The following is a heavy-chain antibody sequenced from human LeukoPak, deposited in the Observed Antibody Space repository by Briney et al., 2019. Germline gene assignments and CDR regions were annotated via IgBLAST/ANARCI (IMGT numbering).Heavy chain of an antibody. CDR1: GYTFTSYG. Sequence: ASVKVSCKASGYTFTSYGISWVRQAPGQGLEWMGWISAYNGNTNYAQKLQGRVTMTTDTSTSTAYMELRSLRSDDTAVYYCARDRLVGAADTRWSHDYGMDVWGQGTTVTVSS. D-gene: IGHD2-15*01. J-gene: IGHJ6*02. CDR3: ARDRLVGAADTRWSHDYGMDV. CDR2: ISAYNGNT. V-gene: IGHV1-18*01.